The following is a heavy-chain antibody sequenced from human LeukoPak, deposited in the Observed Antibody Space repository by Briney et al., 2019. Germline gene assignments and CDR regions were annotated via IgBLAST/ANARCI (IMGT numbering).Heavy chain of an antibody. D-gene: IGHD6-19*01. CDR1: GGSISSHY. Sequence: ASETLSLTCTVSGGSISSHYWSWIRQPPGKGLEWIGYIYYSGSTNYNPSLKSRVTISVDTSKNQFSLKLSSVTAADTAVYYCARGGSSGWYRPDYFDYWGQGTLVTVSS. CDR3: ARGGSSGWYRPDYFDY. J-gene: IGHJ4*02. V-gene: IGHV4-59*11. CDR2: IYYSGST.